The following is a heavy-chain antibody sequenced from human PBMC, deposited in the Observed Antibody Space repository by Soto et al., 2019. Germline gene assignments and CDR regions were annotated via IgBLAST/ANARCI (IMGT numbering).Heavy chain of an antibody. V-gene: IGHV3-23*01. CDR3: AKSSFGSLTTVGTADY. CDR2: ISDSGGGT. Sequence: EVHLLESGGGLIQPGGSLRLSCAVSGFTFSSYAMSWVRQAPGKGLEWVSVISDSGGGTYYADSVKGRFTISRDNSKRKLDLHMNSLRADDTAVYYCAKSSFGSLTTVGTADYWGQGILVTVSS. D-gene: IGHD4-17*01. J-gene: IGHJ4*02. CDR1: GFTFSSYA.